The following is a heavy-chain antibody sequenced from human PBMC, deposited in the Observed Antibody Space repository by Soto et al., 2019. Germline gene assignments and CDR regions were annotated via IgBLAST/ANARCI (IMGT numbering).Heavy chain of an antibody. Sequence: QVQLQESGPGLVKPSETLSLTCTVSGGSISSYYWSWIRQPPGKGLEWIGYIYYSGSTNYNPSLKSRVTISVDTSKNQFCLKPSSVTATDTAVYYCARRYGSSFDYWGQGTLVTVSS. D-gene: IGHD3-10*01. CDR3: ARRYGSSFDY. V-gene: IGHV4-59*08. CDR2: IYYSGST. J-gene: IGHJ4*02. CDR1: GGSISSYY.